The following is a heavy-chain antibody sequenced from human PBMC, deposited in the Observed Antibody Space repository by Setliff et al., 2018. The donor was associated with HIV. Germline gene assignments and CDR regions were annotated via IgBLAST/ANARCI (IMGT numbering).Heavy chain of an antibody. V-gene: IGHV4-61*09. J-gene: IGHJ6*02. CDR2: IHTSGST. Sequence: SATLSLTCTVSGGSISSGSYYWSWIRQPAGKGLEWIGHIHTSGSTKYNPSLKSRVTISVDTSKNLFSLKVNSVTAADTAVYYCARHDITLVRGLVWGQGTTVTVSS. CDR1: GGSISSGSYY. CDR3: ARHDITLVRGLV. D-gene: IGHD3-10*01.